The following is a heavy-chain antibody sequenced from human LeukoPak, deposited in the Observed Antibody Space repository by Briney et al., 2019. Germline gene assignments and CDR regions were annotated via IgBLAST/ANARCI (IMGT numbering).Heavy chain of an antibody. Sequence: ASVKVSCKASGYTFTGYYMHWVRQAPGQGLEWMGRINPNSGGTNYAQKFQGRVTMTRDTSISTAYMELSRLRSDDTAVYYCATRGSYDGWFDYWGQGTLVTVSS. CDR1: GYTFTGYY. D-gene: IGHD1-26*01. CDR3: ATRGSYDGWFDY. V-gene: IGHV1-2*06. J-gene: IGHJ4*02. CDR2: INPNSGGT.